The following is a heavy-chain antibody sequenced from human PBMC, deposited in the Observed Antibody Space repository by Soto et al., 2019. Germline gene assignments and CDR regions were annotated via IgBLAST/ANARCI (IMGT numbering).Heavy chain of an antibody. D-gene: IGHD2-2*01. Sequence: GGSLRLSCAASGFTFSNFGMHWVRQAPGKGLEWVAVISYDGSDKYYADSVKGRFTISRDNSKNTLYVQMNSLRAEDTAVYYCAKDGPAPWYYYYGMDVRGQATTVTGSS. CDR3: AKDGPAPWYYYYGMDV. CDR1: GFTFSNFG. J-gene: IGHJ6*02. V-gene: IGHV3-30*18. CDR2: ISYDGSDK.